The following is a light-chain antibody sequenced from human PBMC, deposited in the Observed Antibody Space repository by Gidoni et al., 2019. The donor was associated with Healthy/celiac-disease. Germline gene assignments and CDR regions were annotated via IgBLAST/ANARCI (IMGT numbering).Light chain of an antibody. CDR3: QQYYSTPPT. CDR1: QSVLYSSNNKNY. Sequence: IVLTQSPDCLAVSLGERATINCKSSQSVLYSSNNKNYLAWYQQKPGQPPKLLIYWASTRESGVPDRFSGSGSGTDFTLTSSSLQAEDVAVYYCQQYYSTPPTFXGXTKVEIK. J-gene: IGKJ4*01. CDR2: WAS. V-gene: IGKV4-1*01.